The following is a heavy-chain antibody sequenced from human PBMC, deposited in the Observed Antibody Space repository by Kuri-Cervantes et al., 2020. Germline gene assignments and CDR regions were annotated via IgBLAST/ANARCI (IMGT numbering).Heavy chain of an antibody. CDR1: GGSIDTYY. V-gene: IGHV4-59*01. CDR2: IYYISSA. J-gene: IGHJ6*03. Sequence: SETLSLTCTVSGGSIDTYYWTWIRQPPGKGLEWIGYIYYISSANYNPSLKSRGHISVDRSKNQISLKLTSVTTEDTAVYYCAKDLADSSGWSVGYMDVWGKGTTVTVSS. D-gene: IGHD6-19*01. CDR3: AKDLADSSGWSVGYMDV.